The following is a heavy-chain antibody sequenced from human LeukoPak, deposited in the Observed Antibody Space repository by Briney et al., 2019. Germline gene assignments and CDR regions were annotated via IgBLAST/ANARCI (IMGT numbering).Heavy chain of an antibody. V-gene: IGHV4-59*08. CDR1: GGSISSYY. D-gene: IGHD2-2*01. CDR2: IYYSGST. J-gene: IGHJ5*02. CDR3: ATHRHVYCSSTSCYPERFDP. Sequence: SETLSLTCTVSGGSISSYYWSWIRQPPGKGLEWIGYIYYSGSTNYNPSLKSRVTISVDTSKNQFSLKLSSVTAADTAVYYCATHRHVYCSSTSCYPERFDPWGQGTLVTVSS.